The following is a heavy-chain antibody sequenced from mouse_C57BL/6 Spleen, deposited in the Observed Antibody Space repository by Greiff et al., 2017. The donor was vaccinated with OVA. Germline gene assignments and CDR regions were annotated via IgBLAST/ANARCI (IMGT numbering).Heavy chain of an antibody. D-gene: IGHD1-1*01. V-gene: IGHV1-39*01. J-gene: IGHJ3*01. Sequence: EVHLVESGPELVKPGASVKISCKASGYSFTDYNMNWVKQSNGKSLEWIGVINPNYGTTSYNQKFKGKATLTVDQSSSTAYMQLNSLTSEDSAVYYCARWDSGSSYGFAYWGQGTLVTVSA. CDR1: GYSFTDYN. CDR3: ARWDSGSSYGFAY. CDR2: INPNYGTT.